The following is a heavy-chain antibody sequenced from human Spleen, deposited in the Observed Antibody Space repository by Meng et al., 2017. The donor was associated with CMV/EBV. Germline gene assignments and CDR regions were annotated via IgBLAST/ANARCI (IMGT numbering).Heavy chain of an antibody. CDR2: ISGSGGST. D-gene: IGHD1-26*01. V-gene: IGHV3-23*01. CDR1: GFTFSSYA. Sequence: GESLKISCAASGFTFSSYAMSWVRQAPGKGLEWVSVISGSGGSTYHVDSVKGRFTISRDNSKNTLYLQMNSLRAEDTAVYYCAAGSYYYFDYWGQGTLVTVSS. CDR3: AAGSYYYFDY. J-gene: IGHJ4*02.